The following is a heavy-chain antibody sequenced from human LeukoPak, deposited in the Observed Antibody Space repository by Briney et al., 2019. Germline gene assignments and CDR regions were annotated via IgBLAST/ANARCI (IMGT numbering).Heavy chain of an antibody. V-gene: IGHV1-2*02. CDR1: GYTFTAHY. D-gene: IGHD1-7*01. CDR2: INPNSGGT. J-gene: IGHJ4*02. CDR3: ARADWNYVTDY. Sequence: ASVTVSCKTSGYTFTAHYIHWVRQAPGQGLEWMGWINPNSGGTNYAQKFQGRVTMTRDTSISTAYMELSRLRSDDTAVYYCARADWNYVTDYWGQGTLVTVSS.